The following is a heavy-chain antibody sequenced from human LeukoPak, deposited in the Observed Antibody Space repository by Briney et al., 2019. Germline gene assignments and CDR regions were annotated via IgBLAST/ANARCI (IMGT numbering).Heavy chain of an antibody. CDR3: ARRRHNFDFYDI. CDR1: GDSIISNIYW. CDR2: TFYTGRT. V-gene: IGHV4-39*01. Sequence: SETLSLTCTVSGDSIISNIYWWDWVRLPPGKGLEWIGATFYTGRTFYSPSLKSRVTISVDTSKDQFSLDLSSATAADTAVYYCARRRHNFDFYDIWGQGTRVTVSS. D-gene: IGHD3/OR15-3a*01. J-gene: IGHJ3*02.